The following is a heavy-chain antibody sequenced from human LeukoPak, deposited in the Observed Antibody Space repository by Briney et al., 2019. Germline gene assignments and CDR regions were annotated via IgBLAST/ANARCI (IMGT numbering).Heavy chain of an antibody. CDR1: GYSFSSGYY. Sequence: SGTLSLTCAVSGYSFSSGYYWGWIRQPPGKGLEWIGSIYHSGSTYYNPSLKSRVTISVDTSKNQFSLKLSSVTAADTAVYYCARHARHAPFDYWGQGTLVTVSS. J-gene: IGHJ4*02. D-gene: IGHD2-2*01. V-gene: IGHV4-38-2*01. CDR3: ARHARHAPFDY. CDR2: IYHSGST.